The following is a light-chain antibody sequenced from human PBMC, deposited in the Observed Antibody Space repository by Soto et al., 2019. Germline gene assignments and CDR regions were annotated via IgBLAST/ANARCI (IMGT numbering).Light chain of an antibody. CDR1: SSDVGAYNY. J-gene: IGLJ3*02. CDR2: EVT. CDR3: SSFASSNTWV. V-gene: IGLV2-8*01. Sequence: QSALTQPPSASGSPGQSVTISCTGTSSDVGAYNYVSWYQQHAGKAPKLVIYEVTKRPSGFPDRFSGSKSANTASLTVSGLQAEDEADYYSSSFASSNTWVFGGGTKLTVL.